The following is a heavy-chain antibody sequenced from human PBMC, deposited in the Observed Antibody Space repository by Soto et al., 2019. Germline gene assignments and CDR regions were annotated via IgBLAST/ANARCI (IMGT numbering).Heavy chain of an antibody. Sequence: QVQLQESGPGLVKPSQTLSLTCTVSGGSISSGGYYWSWIRQHPGKGLEWIGYIYYSGSTYYNPSLNSRGTISXXTXKXXFCLKLSSVTAADTAVYYCARGRGTVTTVTTHLDYWGQGTLVTVSS. CDR3: ARGRGTVTTVTTHLDY. D-gene: IGHD4-17*01. J-gene: IGHJ4*02. CDR2: IYYSGST. CDR1: GGSISSGGYY. V-gene: IGHV4-31*03.